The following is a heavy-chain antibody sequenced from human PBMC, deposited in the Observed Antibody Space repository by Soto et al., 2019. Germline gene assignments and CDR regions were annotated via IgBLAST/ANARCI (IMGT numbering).Heavy chain of an antibody. J-gene: IGHJ4*02. CDR3: AGEQWLENY. D-gene: IGHD6-19*01. CDR1: GGSNSSSNW. CDR2: IYHRGST. Sequence: PSDTLSLTRAVSGGSNSSSNWKSRVRPPPWKGLEWSGEIYHRGSTNYNPSLKSRVTISVDKAKSQFSLKLSSVTAADTAVYYCAGEQWLENYWGQGTLVTVS. V-gene: IGHV4-4*02.